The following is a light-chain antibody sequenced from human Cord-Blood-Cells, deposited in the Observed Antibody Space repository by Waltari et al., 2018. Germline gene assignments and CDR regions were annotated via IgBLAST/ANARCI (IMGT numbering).Light chain of an antibody. Sequence: SALTQPASVSGSPGQSITISCTATSGDVGSYHLVSWYQQHPGKAPKLMIYEGSKRPSGVSNRFSGSKSGNTASLTIAGLQAEDEADYYCCSYAGSSTWVFGGGTKLTVL. J-gene: IGLJ3*02. CDR3: CSYAGSSTWV. CDR2: EGS. CDR1: SGDVGSYHL. V-gene: IGLV2-23*01.